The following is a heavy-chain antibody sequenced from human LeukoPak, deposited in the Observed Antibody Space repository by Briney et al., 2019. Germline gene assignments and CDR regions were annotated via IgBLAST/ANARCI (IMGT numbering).Heavy chain of an antibody. CDR3: ARDRAVKARIGGMDV. V-gene: IGHV3-33*01. J-gene: IGHJ6*02. Sequence: GRSLRLSCAASGFTFSSYGMHWVRQAPGKGLEWVAVIWYDGSNKYYADSVKGRFTISRDNSKNTLYLQMNSLRVEDTGIYYCARDRAVKARIGGMDVWGQGTTVIVSS. D-gene: IGHD5-24*01. CDR1: GFTFSSYG. CDR2: IWYDGSNK.